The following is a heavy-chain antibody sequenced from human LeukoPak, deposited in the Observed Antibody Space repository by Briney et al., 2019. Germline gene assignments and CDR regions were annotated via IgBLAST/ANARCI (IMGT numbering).Heavy chain of an antibody. V-gene: IGHV3-64*04. J-gene: IGHJ4*02. CDR3: AKDRRLDYGDGQYDY. Sequence: GGSLRLSCSASGFTFSSYAMHWVRQAPGKGLEYVSAISSNGGSTYYADSVKGRFTISRDNSKNTLYLQMNSLRAEDTAVYYCAKDRRLDYGDGQYDYWGQGTLVTVSS. CDR1: GFTFSSYA. CDR2: ISSNGGST. D-gene: IGHD4-17*01.